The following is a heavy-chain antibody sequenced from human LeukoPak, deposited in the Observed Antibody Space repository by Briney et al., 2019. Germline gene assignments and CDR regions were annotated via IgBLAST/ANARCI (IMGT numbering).Heavy chain of an antibody. CDR3: AREFLAAAETDGMDV. CDR2: ISGSGGST. V-gene: IGHV3-23*01. CDR1: GFTFSSYA. D-gene: IGHD6-13*01. J-gene: IGHJ6*02. Sequence: PGGSLRLSCAASGFTFSSYAMSWVRQAPGKGLEWVSAISGSGGSTYYADSVKGRFTISRDNAKNSLYLQMNSLRAEDTAVYYCAREFLAAAETDGMDVWGQGTTVTVSS.